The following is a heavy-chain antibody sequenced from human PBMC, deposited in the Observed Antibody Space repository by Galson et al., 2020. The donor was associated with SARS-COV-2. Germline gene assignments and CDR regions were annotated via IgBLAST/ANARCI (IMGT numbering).Heavy chain of an antibody. Sequence: GGSLRLSCAASGFTFSSYGMQWVRQAPGKGLEWVAVISYDGSNKYYTDSVKGRFTISRDNSKNTLYLQMNSLRAEDTAVYYCAKASSGWTLYWYFDLWGRGTLVTVSS. CDR3: AKASSGWTLYWYFDL. V-gene: IGHV3-30*18. J-gene: IGHJ2*01. D-gene: IGHD6-19*01. CDR2: ISYDGSNK. CDR1: GFTFSSYG.